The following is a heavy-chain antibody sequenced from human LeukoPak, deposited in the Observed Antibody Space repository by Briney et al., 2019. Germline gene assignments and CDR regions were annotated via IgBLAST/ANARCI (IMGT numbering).Heavy chain of an antibody. CDR1: GGSFSGYY. CDR3: ARGNYWFDY. D-gene: IGHD1-7*01. J-gene: IGHJ4*02. CDR2: IYSSGTT. V-gene: IGHV4-59*12. Sequence: SETLSLTCAVYGGSFSGYYWSWIRQPPGKGLEWIGYIYSSGTTNYNPSLNSRVTISVDTSKNQFSLKLSSVTAADTAVYYCARGNYWFDYWGQGTLVTVSS.